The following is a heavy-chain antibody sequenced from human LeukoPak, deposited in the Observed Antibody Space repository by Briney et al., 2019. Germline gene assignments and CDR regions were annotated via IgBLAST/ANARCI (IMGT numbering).Heavy chain of an antibody. D-gene: IGHD3-10*01. V-gene: IGHV3-48*04. CDR3: ARASAGYFDY. Sequence: GGSLRLSCAASGFTFSSYSMNWVRQAPGKGLEWVSYISSSSSTIYYADSVKGRFTISRDNAKNSLYLQMNRLRAEDTAVYYCARASAGYFDYWGQGTLVTVSS. CDR1: GFTFSSYS. J-gene: IGHJ4*02. CDR2: ISSSSSTI.